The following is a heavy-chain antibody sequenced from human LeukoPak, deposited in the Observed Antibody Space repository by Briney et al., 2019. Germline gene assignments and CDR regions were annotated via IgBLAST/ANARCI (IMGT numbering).Heavy chain of an antibody. CDR2: IYYSGST. Sequence: SETLSLTCTVAGGSISSYYWSWIRQPPGKGLEWIGYIYYSGSTNYSPSLKSRVTISVDTSKNQFSLKLSSVTAADTAVYYCARGGSGYSPYFDYWGQGTLVTVSS. CDR1: GGSISSYY. CDR3: ARGGSGYSPYFDY. V-gene: IGHV4-59*01. J-gene: IGHJ4*02. D-gene: IGHD3-22*01.